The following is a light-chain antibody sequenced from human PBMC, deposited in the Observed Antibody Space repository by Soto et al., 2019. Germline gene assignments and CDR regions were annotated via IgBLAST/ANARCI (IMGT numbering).Light chain of an antibody. V-gene: IGKV3-20*01. Sequence: ETVLTQSPGTLSLSPGERATLSCRASQMINSGYVAWYQQKPGQAPRLLVFGAYNRATGIPDRFSGSGSGADFTLAISSLQPEDFGTYYCLQHNTYPLSFGGGTKVDIK. J-gene: IGKJ4*01. CDR2: GAY. CDR1: QMINSGY. CDR3: LQHNTYPLS.